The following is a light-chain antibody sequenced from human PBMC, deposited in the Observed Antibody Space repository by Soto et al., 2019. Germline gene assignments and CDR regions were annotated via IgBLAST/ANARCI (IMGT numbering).Light chain of an antibody. J-gene: IGLJ1*01. CDR1: SVDVGGYNY. CDR2: DVS. CDR3: SSYTISRTL. V-gene: IGLV2-14*01. Sequence: QSVLTQPASVSGSPGQSITISCTGTSVDVGGYNYVSWYQQHPGKAPKLMIYDVSNRPSGVSNRFSGSKSGNTASLTISGLQAEDEADYYCSSYTISRTLFGTGSMVTV.